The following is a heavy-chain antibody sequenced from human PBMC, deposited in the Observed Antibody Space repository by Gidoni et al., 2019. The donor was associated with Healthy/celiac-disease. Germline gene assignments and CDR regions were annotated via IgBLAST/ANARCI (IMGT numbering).Heavy chain of an antibody. CDR2: INAGNGNT. D-gene: IGHD3-3*01. Sequence: QVQLVQSGAEVKKPGASVKVSCKDSGYTFTSYAMHWVRQAPGQRLEWMGWINAGNGNTKYSQKFQGRVTITRDTSASTAYMELSSLRSEDTAVYYCARGISYDFWSGYPDYWGQGTLVTVSS. J-gene: IGHJ4*02. CDR1: GYTFTSYA. V-gene: IGHV1-3*01. CDR3: ARGISYDFWSGYPDY.